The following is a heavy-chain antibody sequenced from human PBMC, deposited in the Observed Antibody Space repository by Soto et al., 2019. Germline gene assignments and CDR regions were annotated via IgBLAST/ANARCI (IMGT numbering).Heavy chain of an antibody. Sequence: GGSLRLSCAASGFTFSSYSMNWVRQAPGKGLEWVSSISSSSSYIYYADSVKGRFTISRDNAKNSLYLQMNSLRAEDTAVYYCARDTVVVTAITENYYYGMDVWGQGTTVTV. V-gene: IGHV3-21*01. CDR1: GFTFSSYS. D-gene: IGHD2-21*02. CDR2: ISSSSSYI. J-gene: IGHJ6*02. CDR3: ARDTVVVTAITENYYYGMDV.